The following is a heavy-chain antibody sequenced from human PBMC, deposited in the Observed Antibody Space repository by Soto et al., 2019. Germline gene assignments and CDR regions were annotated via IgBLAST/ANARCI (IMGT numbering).Heavy chain of an antibody. CDR2: IYYSGST. V-gene: IGHV4-39*01. Sequence: SETLSLTCTVSGGSISSSSYYWGWIRQPPGKGLEWIGSIYYSGSTYYNPSLKSRVTISVDTSKNQFSLKLGSVTAADTAVYYCARRIMITFGGVIVDYYGMDVWGQGTTVTVSS. CDR3: ARRIMITFGGVIVDYYGMDV. J-gene: IGHJ6*02. D-gene: IGHD3-16*02. CDR1: GGSISSSSYY.